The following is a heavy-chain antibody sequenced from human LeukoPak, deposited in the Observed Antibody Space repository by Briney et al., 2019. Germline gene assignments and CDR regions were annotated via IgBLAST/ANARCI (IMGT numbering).Heavy chain of an antibody. CDR3: ARDAGRGGNDYYFDY. Sequence: PSETLSLTCTVSGGSISSYYWSWIRQPPGKGLEWIGNIDYSGTPNYTPSLKSRVIISLDTSKTHFSLKLSSVTAADTAVYYCARDAGRGGNDYYFDYWGQGTLVTVSS. V-gene: IGHV4-59*01. D-gene: IGHD4-23*01. J-gene: IGHJ4*02. CDR2: IDYSGTP. CDR1: GGSISSYY.